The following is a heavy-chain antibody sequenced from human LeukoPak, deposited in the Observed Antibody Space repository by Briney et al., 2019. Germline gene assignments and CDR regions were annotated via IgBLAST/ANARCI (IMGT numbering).Heavy chain of an antibody. CDR2: TYYRSKWYN. V-gene: IGHV6-1*01. CDR1: GDSVSSNSAA. J-gene: IGHJ5*02. D-gene: IGHD6-13*01. CDR3: ARDLSPSGMGIAAAGFDP. Sequence: SQTLSLTCAISGDSVSSNSAAWNWIRQSPSRGLEWLGRTYYRSKWYNDYAVSVKSRITINPDTSKNQFSLQLNSVTPEDTAVYYCARDLSPSGMGIAAAGFDPWGQGTLVTVSS.